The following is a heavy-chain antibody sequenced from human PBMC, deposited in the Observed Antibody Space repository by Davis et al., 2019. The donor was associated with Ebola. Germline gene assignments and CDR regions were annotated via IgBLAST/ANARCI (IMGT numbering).Heavy chain of an antibody. D-gene: IGHD5-12*01. CDR3: VKEALGYSGFHHDLY. CDR2: FGTGGDT. CDR1: VITFSSYA. J-gene: IGHJ4*02. Sequence: GESLKISCTDSVITFSSYAMTWVRQAPGKGLEWVSTFGTGGDTYYADSVKGRFAISRDNSRGTLYLQMNSLRVEDSAIYYCVKEALGYSGFHHDLYWGQGTLVTVPS. V-gene: IGHV3-23*01.